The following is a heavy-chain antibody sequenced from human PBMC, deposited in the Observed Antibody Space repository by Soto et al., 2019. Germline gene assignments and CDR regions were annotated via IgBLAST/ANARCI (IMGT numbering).Heavy chain of an antibody. V-gene: IGHV1-46*01. CDR1: GYIFINYY. Sequence: QVHPVQSGAEVKKPGDSVKVSCKASGYIFINYYIHWVRQAPGHGLEWIAIINPTGGSTNYAQKFESRLTLTMDTSTSTVYMELSSLPSEGTGMCYGVRHMAAADLWGQGTLVTVSS. D-gene: IGHD2-15*01. CDR3: VRHMAAADL. CDR2: INPTGGST. J-gene: IGHJ4*02.